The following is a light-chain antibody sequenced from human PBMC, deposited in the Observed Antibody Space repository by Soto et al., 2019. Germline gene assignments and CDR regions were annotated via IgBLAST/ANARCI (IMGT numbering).Light chain of an antibody. CDR1: QSVGAS. Sequence: EIVLTQYPDVLSVSPGERYSLSCMASQSVGASLAWYQQKPGQSPRLLFYRISTRATGIPARFSGSGSGTEFTLTINSLQSEDFAVYYCQQHYQWPITVGQGTRLEIK. CDR3: QQHYQWPIT. J-gene: IGKJ5*01. CDR2: RIS. V-gene: IGKV3D-15*01.